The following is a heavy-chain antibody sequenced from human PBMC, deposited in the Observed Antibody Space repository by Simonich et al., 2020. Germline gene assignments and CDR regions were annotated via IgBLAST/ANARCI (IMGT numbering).Heavy chain of an antibody. CDR3: ATYYFDY. CDR2: IRGRGGST. V-gene: IGHV3-23*01. J-gene: IGHJ4*02. CDR1: GFTFSSYA. Sequence: EVQLLESGGGLVQPGGSLRLSCAASGFTFSSYAMSWVRQAPGKGLVWVEAIRGRGGSTYYADSVKGRFTISRDNSKNTLYLQMNSLRAEDTAVYYCATYYFDYWGQGTLVTVSS.